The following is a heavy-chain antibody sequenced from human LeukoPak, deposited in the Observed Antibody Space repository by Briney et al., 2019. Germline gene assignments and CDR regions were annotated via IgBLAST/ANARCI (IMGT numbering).Heavy chain of an antibody. CDR1: GYTFTSCG. V-gene: IGHV1-18*01. CDR3: ARGPGYYYYYYYMDV. CDR2: ISAYNGNT. D-gene: IGHD7-27*01. J-gene: IGHJ6*03. Sequence: ASVKVSCKASGYTFTSCGISWVRQAPGQGLEWMGWISAYNGNTNYAQKLRGRVTMTTDTSTSTAYMELRSLRSDDTAVYYCARGPGYYYYYYYMDVWGKGTTVTVSS.